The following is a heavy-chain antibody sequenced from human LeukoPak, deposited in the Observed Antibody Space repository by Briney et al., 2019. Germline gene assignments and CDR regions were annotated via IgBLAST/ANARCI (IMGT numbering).Heavy chain of an antibody. J-gene: IGHJ6*02. CDR2: IYYSGST. Sequence: SETLSLTCTVSGGSISSSSYYWGWIRQPPGKGLEWIGSIYYSGSTYYNPSLKSRVTISVDTSKNQFSLKLSSVTAADTAVYYCARHPYSSGWYAWVSYYYGMDVWGQGTTVTVSS. CDR1: GGSISSSSYY. D-gene: IGHD6-19*01. CDR3: ARHPYSSGWYAWVSYYYGMDV. V-gene: IGHV4-39*01.